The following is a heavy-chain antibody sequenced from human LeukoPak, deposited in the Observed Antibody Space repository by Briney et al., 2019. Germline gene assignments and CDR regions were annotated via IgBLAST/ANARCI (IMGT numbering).Heavy chain of an antibody. CDR2: INAGNGDT. Sequence: GASVKVSCKASGYTFSTYVMHWVRQAPGQRLEWMGWINAGNGDTRYSQEFQGRLIITRDISARTVYMQLISLRSEDMAMYYCARGAYCSSSTCPISDWFDPWGQGTLVTVSS. D-gene: IGHD2-2*01. V-gene: IGHV1-3*03. CDR1: GYTFSTYV. CDR3: ARGAYCSSSTCPISDWFDP. J-gene: IGHJ5*02.